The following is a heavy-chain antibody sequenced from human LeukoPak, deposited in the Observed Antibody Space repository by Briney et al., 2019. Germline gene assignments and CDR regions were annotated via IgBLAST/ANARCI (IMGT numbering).Heavy chain of an antibody. CDR3: AKVRGTYSSGYFFDY. J-gene: IGHJ4*02. CDR2: ISWNSGYI. CDR1: GFTFSSHW. D-gene: IGHD6-19*01. Sequence: GGSLRLSCAASGFTFSSHWMSWVRHDPGKGLEWLSIISWNSGYIGYADSVKGRFTISRDNAKKSLDLQMNSLRAEDTAFYYCAKVRGTYSSGYFFDYWGQGTLVTVSS. V-gene: IGHV3-9*01.